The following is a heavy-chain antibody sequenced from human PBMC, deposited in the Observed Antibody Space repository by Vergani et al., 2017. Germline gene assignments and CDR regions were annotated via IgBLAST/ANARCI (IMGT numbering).Heavy chain of an antibody. Sequence: EVRLLESGGGLVQPGGSLRLSCAASGFTFNIYAMSWVRQAPGKGLEWVSTITYNGGRTYYADSVTGRFTISRDNAKNMMYLQLNSLRDEDTAVYYCARDGRIDEEGTELDYWGQGTLVTVSS. CDR2: ITYNGGRT. V-gene: IGHV3-23*01. J-gene: IGHJ4*02. CDR1: GFTFNIYA. D-gene: IGHD2-21*01. CDR3: ARDGRIDEEGTELDY.